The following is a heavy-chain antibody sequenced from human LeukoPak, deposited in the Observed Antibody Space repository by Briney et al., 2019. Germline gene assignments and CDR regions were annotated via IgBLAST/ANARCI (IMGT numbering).Heavy chain of an antibody. V-gene: IGHV3-66*02. CDR1: GFTVSSNY. J-gene: IGHJ4*02. CDR2: IYSGGST. CDR3: ARDRSGYYPYYFDY. D-gene: IGHD3-22*01. Sequence: GESLRLSCAASGFTVSSNYMSWVRQAPGKGLEWVSVIYSGGSTYYADSVKGRFTISRDNSKNTLYLQMNSLRAEDTAVYYCARDRSGYYPYYFDYWGQGTLVTVSS.